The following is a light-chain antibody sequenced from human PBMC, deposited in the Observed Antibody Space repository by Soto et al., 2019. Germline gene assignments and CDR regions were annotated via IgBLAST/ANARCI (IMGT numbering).Light chain of an antibody. J-gene: IGKJ4*01. CDR1: QSISSA. CDR2: DAS. Sequence: EIVLTQSPATLSLSPGDRATLSCRASQSISSALAWYQQKPGQAPRLLIYDASNRATGIPARFSGSGSGTDFTFTISGLESEDFAVYYCQQRSRWPLTFGGGTKVDIK. V-gene: IGKV3-11*01. CDR3: QQRSRWPLT.